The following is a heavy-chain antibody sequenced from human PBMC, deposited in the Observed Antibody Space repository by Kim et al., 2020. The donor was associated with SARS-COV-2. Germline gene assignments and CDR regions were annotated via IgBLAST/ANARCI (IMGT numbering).Heavy chain of an antibody. V-gene: IGHV3-9*01. CDR1: GFTFDDYA. CDR2: ISWNSGSI. CDR3: AKGSHYDILTGYYADNAFDI. J-gene: IGHJ3*02. Sequence: SLRLSRAASGFTFDDYAMHWVRQAPGKGLEWVSGISWNSGSIGYADSVKGRFTISRDNAKNSLYLQMNSLRAEDTALYYCAKGSHYDILTGYYADNAFDIWGQGTMVTVSS. D-gene: IGHD3-9*01.